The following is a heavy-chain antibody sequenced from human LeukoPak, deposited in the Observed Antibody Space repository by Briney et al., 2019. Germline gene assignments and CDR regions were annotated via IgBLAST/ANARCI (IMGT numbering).Heavy chain of an antibody. D-gene: IGHD1-26*01. CDR1: SGSTSSFY. J-gene: IGHJ4*02. V-gene: IGHV4-59*01. Sequence: SQTLSPTCTLSSGSTSSFYWSWIRQPPGKGLGWIGYIYYSGSTNYNPSLKSRVIISVDTSKNQFSLKLSSVTAADTAVYYCAREGGSYYFDYWGQGTVVTVSS. CDR3: AREGGSYYFDY. CDR2: IYYSGST.